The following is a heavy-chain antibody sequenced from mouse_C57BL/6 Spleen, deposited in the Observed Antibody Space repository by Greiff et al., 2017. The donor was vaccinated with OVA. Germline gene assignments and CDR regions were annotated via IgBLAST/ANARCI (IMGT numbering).Heavy chain of an antibody. V-gene: IGHV7-3*01. CDR3: ARYIGVYYFDY. Sequence: EVKLEESGGGLVQPGGSLSLSCAASGFTFTDYYMSWVRQPPGKALEWLGFIRNKANGYTTEYSASVKGRFTISRDNSQSILYLQMNALRAEDSATYYCARYIGVYYFDYWGQGTTLTVSS. J-gene: IGHJ2*01. CDR2: IRNKANGYTT. D-gene: IGHD3-3*01. CDR1: GFTFTDYY.